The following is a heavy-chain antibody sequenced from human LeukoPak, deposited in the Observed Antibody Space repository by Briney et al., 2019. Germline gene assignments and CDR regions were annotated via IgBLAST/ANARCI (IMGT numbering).Heavy chain of an antibody. Sequence: SETLSLTCTVSGGSMITNTFYWVWIRQPPGKGLEWIANMYYNGGGTQYNRSLANRVTISVDTSKNQFFLNLSSVTAADTAVYYCTRRTYSAYMDVWGQGTTVTSP. CDR2: MYYNGGGT. V-gene: IGHV4-39*01. CDR3: TRRTYSAYMDV. D-gene: IGHD1-7*01. CDR1: GGSMITNTFY. J-gene: IGHJ6*03.